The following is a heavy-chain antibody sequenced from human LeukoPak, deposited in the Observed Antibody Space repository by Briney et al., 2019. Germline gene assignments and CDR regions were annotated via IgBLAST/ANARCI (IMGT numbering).Heavy chain of an antibody. CDR1: GYTFTSHD. Sequence: ASVKVSCKASGYTFTSHDINWVRQATGQGLEWMGWMSPNSGDTGYAQKFQGRVTMTSDSSISTAYMELSSLRSEDTAIYYCVRTPPNWGFDYWGQGTLVTVSS. CDR3: VRTPPNWGFDY. V-gene: IGHV1-8*01. D-gene: IGHD7-27*01. CDR2: MSPNSGDT. J-gene: IGHJ4*02.